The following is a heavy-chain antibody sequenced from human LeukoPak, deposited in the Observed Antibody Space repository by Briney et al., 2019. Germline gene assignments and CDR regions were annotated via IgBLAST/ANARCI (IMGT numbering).Heavy chain of an antibody. J-gene: IGHJ6*03. V-gene: IGHV4-34*01. Sequence: SETLSLTCAVYGGSFSGHYWSWIRQPPGKGLEWIGEINHSKNTNYNPSLKSRVTISVDTSKNQFSLKLSSVTAADTAVYYCARGRDRGPDSSGIWGLKGTSYMDIWAKGTTVTVSS. CDR1: GGSFSGHY. D-gene: IGHD3-22*01. CDR3: ARGRDRGPDSSGIWGLKGTSYMDI. CDR2: INHSKNT.